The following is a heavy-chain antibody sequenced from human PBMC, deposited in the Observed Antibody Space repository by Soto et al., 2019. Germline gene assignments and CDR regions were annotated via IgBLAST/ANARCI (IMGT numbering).Heavy chain of an antibody. CDR3: ARVRSSDIFIVVLIYNGGMDF. D-gene: IGHD3-22*01. CDR2: ISAYNGNT. Sequence: ASVKVSCKASGYTFTSYGISWVRQAPGQGLEWMGWISAYNGNTNYAQKLQGRVTMTTDTSTSTAYMELRSLRSNDTAVYYCARVRSSDIFIVVLIYNGGMDFRGPGIMVTVFS. V-gene: IGHV1-18*01. J-gene: IGHJ6*02. CDR1: GYTFTSYG.